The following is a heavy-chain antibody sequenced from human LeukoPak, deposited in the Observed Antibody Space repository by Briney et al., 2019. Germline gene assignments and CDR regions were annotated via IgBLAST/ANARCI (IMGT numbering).Heavy chain of an antibody. V-gene: IGHV4-39*07. J-gene: IGHJ5*02. D-gene: IGHD3-16*02. CDR1: GGSISSSGYY. CDR3: ARGGLIVWFDP. CDR2: IYYSGTT. Sequence: SETLSLTCTVSGGSISSSGYYWAWIRQAPGMGLDWIGCIYYSGTTHYNPSLKSRVTISVDTSKNQFSLKLTSVTAADTAVYYCARGGLIVWFDPWGQGTLVTVSS.